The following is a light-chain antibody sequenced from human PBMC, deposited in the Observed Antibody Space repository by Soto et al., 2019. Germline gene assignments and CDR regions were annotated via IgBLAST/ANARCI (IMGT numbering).Light chain of an antibody. J-gene: IGLJ1*01. V-gene: IGLV2-8*01. CDR3: AAWDDNLNAYV. Sequence: QSALTQPPSASGSPGQSVTISCTGTSSDVGKYDYVSWFQHHPGKAPKLIIYEVSKRPSGVPDRFSGSKSGSTASLTVSGLQTEDEADYYCAAWDDNLNAYVFGSGTKVTVL. CDR2: EVS. CDR1: SSDVGKYDY.